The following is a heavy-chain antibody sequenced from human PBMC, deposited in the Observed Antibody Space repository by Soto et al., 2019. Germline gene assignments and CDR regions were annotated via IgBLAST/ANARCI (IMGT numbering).Heavy chain of an antibody. CDR1: GFTFSPYS. CDR3: ARDRSTIYGVVTPIDY. J-gene: IGHJ4*02. Sequence: PGGSLRLSCAVSGFTFSPYSRNWVRQAPGKGLEWISYISSGGDTIYYADSVRGRFTVSRDNTKNSLYLQMDSLRDEDTAVYYCARDRSTIYGVVTPIDYWGQGTLVTVSS. CDR2: ISSGGDTI. D-gene: IGHD3-3*01. V-gene: IGHV3-48*02.